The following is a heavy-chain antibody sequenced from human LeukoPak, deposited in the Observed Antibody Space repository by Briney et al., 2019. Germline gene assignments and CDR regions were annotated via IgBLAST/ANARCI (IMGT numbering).Heavy chain of an antibody. CDR3: ARSVYSGYYHSSRYFDL. J-gene: IGHJ2*01. CDR2: IKQDGSEK. CDR1: GFTFSRYW. D-gene: IGHD5-12*01. Sequence: GGSLRLPCAASGFTFSRYWMSWVRQAPGKGLEWVANIKQDGSEKSYVDSVKGRFTISRDNAKKSLHLQMNSLRAEDTAVYYCARSVYSGYYHSSRYFDLWGRGTLVTVSS. V-gene: IGHV3-7*01.